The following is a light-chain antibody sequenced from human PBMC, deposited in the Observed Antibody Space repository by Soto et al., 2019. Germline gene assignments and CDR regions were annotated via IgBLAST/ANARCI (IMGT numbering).Light chain of an antibody. CDR3: GTWDSNLSAWV. J-gene: IGLJ3*02. CDR2: DNN. CDR1: SSNIGNNY. Sequence: QSVLTQPPSVSAAPGRKVTISCSGSSSNIGNNYVPWYQQFPGTAPQLLIYDNNKRPSGIPDRFSGSKSGTSATLGITGLQTGDEADYYCGTWDSNLSAWVFGGGTKLTVL. V-gene: IGLV1-51*01.